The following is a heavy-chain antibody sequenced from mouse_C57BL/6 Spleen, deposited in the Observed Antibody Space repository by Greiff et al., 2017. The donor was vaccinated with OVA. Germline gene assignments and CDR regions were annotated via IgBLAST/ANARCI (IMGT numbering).Heavy chain of an antibody. V-gene: IGHV5-17*01. CDR2: ISSGSSTI. Sequence: VQLQESGGGLVKPGGSLKLSCAASGFTFSDYGMHWVRQAPEKGLEWVAYISSGSSTIYYADTVKGRFTISRDNAKNTLFLQMTSLRSEDTAMYYCARVNGYYSYYFDYWGQGTTLTVSS. CDR1: GFTFSDYG. CDR3: ARVNGYYSYYFDY. D-gene: IGHD2-3*01. J-gene: IGHJ2*01.